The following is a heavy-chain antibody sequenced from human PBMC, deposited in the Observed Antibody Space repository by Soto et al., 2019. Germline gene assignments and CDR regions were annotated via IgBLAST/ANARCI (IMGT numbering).Heavy chain of an antibody. D-gene: IGHD6-19*01. CDR3: AREEAVAGTEYYSGMDV. V-gene: IGHV1-69*13. J-gene: IGHJ6*02. Sequence: GFPVKGARKSSVQGFSGYFISRRIKKKKQVLEWMGGIIPIFGTANYAQKFQGRVTITAEESTSTAYVELSSLRSEDTAVYYCAREEAVAGTEYYSGMDVWAQGTMVTVSS. CDR2: IIPIFGTA. CDR1: VQGFSGYF.